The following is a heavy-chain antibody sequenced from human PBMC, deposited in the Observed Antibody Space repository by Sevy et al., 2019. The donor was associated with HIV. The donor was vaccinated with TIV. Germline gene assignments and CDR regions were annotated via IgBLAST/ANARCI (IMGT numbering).Heavy chain of an antibody. V-gene: IGHV1-3*04. Sequence: ASVKVSCKASGYSFTNYAIHWVRQAPGQGLEWMGWIKTDNGNTKYSQRFQGRVTITRDTSATTAYMEMSSLRYDDTAVYFCARGEGGIFGVVVGQFDSWGQGTLVTVSS. CDR1: GYSFTNYA. CDR3: ARGEGGIFGVVVGQFDS. CDR2: IKTDNGNT. D-gene: IGHD3-3*01. J-gene: IGHJ4*02.